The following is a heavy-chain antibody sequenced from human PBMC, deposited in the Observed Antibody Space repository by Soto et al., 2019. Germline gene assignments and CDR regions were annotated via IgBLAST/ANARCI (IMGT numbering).Heavy chain of an antibody. CDR1: GYTFIAHF. CDR2: IYPDTGGT. Sequence: QVQLVQSGAEVKKPGASVTVSCEASGYTFIAHFIHWVRQAPGQGLEWMGWIYPDTGGTNYAQKLRDRVTMTRDTSVSTAYRAVNGLKSDDTAVYYCVRAQARQLLLAWFDAWGQGTLVTVSS. J-gene: IGHJ5*02. CDR3: VRAQARQLLLAWFDA. V-gene: IGHV1-2*02. D-gene: IGHD2-2*01.